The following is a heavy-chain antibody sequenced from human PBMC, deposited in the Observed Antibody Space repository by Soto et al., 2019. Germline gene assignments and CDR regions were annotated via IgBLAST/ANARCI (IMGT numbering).Heavy chain of an antibody. V-gene: IGHV4-59*01. CDR1: GDSISSYY. CDR2: IYNSGST. J-gene: IGHJ3*02. CDR3: ARVWGGAFDI. Sequence: SETLSLTCTVSGDSISSYYWSWIRQTPGKGLEWIGYIYNSGSTNYNPSLKSRATISADTSKNQFSLTLRSVTAADTAVYYCARVWGGAFDIWGQGTMVTVSS. D-gene: IGHD3-10*01.